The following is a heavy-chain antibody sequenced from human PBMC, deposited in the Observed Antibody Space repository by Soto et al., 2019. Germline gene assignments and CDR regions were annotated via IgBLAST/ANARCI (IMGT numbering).Heavy chain of an antibody. J-gene: IGHJ6*02. Sequence: EVQLVESGGGLVQPGGSLRLSCAASGFTFSSYSMNWVRQAPGKGLEWVSYISSSSSTIYYADSVKGRFTISRDNAKNTLYLQMNSLRDEDTAVYYCARDWTTVPSDYYYYGMDVWGQGTTVTVSS. CDR1: GFTFSSYS. D-gene: IGHD4-4*01. CDR3: ARDWTTVPSDYYYYGMDV. V-gene: IGHV3-48*02. CDR2: ISSSSSTI.